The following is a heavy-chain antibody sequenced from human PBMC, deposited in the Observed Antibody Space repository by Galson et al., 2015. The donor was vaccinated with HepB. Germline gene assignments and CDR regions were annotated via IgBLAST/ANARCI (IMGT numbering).Heavy chain of an antibody. CDR2: IYNGGNT. CDR3: ARGSGGSSWPTRGAWDP. D-gene: IGHD6-13*01. V-gene: IGHV3-66*02. Sequence: SLRLSCAASGFTVSSNYMSWVRQAPGKGLEWVSVIYNGGNTYYADAVKGRFTVSRDNSKNTLYLQMNSLRAEDTAVYYCARGSGGSSWPTRGAWDPWGQGTLVTVSS. CDR1: GFTVSSNY. J-gene: IGHJ5*02.